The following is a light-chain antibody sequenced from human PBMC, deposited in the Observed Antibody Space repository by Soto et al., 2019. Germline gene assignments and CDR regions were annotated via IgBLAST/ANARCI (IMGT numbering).Light chain of an antibody. CDR3: CSYAGSSTWV. J-gene: IGLJ3*02. V-gene: IGLV2-23*01. CDR2: EGS. Sequence: QSALTQPASVSGSPGQSITISCTGTNSDLPNYDSVSWYQQHPGKAPKLMIYEGSKRPSGVSNRFSGSKSGNTASLTISGLQAEDEADYYCCSYAGSSTWVFGGGTQLTVL. CDR1: NSDLPNYDS.